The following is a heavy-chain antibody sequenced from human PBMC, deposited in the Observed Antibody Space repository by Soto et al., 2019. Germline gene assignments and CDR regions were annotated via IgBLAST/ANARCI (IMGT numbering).Heavy chain of an antibody. CDR1: GFTFSSYG. CDR2: VLYDGSNK. D-gene: IGHD4-17*01. Sequence: QVQLVESGGGVVQPGRSLRLSCAASGFTFSSYGMHWVRQAPGKGLEWVAVVLYDGSNKYYADSVKGRFTISRDNSKSTRYLQMNSLRAEDTAVYYCARGKAVNDYWGQGTLVTVSS. CDR3: ARGKAVNDY. V-gene: IGHV3-33*01. J-gene: IGHJ4*02.